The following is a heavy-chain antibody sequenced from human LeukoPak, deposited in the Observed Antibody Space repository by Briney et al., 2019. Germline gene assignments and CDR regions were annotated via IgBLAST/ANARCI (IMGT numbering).Heavy chain of an antibody. CDR1: GGSFSGYY. CDR2: IYHSGST. D-gene: IGHD2-15*01. V-gene: IGHV4-34*01. CDR3: ARDNIVVVAATKAYYFDY. Sequence: PSETLSLTCAVYGGSFSGYYWSWIRQPPGKGLEWIGSIYHSGSTYYNPSLKSRVTISVDTSKNQFSLKLSPVTAADTAVYYCARDNIVVVAATKAYYFDYWGQGTLVTVSS. J-gene: IGHJ4*02.